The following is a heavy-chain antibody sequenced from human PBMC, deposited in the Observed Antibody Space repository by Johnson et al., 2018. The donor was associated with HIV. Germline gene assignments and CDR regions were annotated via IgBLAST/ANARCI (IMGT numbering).Heavy chain of an antibody. CDR3: AKDLYDSSGYGAFDI. Sequence: MHLVESGGGLVQPGGSLSLSCAASGFTFNTYWMTWVRQAPGKGLEWVANINQDGSEKDYVDSVKVRFTISRDNAKNSLYLQMNSLRAEDTALYYCAKDLYDSSGYGAFDIWGQGTMVTVSS. J-gene: IGHJ3*02. CDR1: GFTFNTYW. V-gene: IGHV3-7*03. CDR2: INQDGSEK. D-gene: IGHD3-22*01.